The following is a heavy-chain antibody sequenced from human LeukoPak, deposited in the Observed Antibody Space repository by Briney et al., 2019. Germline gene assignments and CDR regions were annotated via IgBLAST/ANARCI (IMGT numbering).Heavy chain of an antibody. Sequence: PGGSLRLSCAASAFTFSSYSMNWVRQAPGKGLEWVSSIGSRSTYIYYADSVKGRFTISRDNAKNSLYLQMNSLRAEDTAVYYCARIKYYHFWSEEAGGFDSWGQGTLVTVSS. CDR2: IGSRSTYI. J-gene: IGHJ4*02. V-gene: IGHV3-21*01. CDR3: ARIKYYHFWSEEAGGFDS. D-gene: IGHD3-3*02. CDR1: AFTFSSYS.